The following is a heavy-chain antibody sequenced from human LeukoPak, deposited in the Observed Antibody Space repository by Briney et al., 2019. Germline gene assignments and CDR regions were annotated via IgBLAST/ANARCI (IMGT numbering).Heavy chain of an antibody. CDR2: ISYDGSNK. D-gene: IGHD3-9*01. J-gene: IGHJ5*02. CDR3: AREGQTYYDILTGYYNTPVYNWFDP. CDR1: GFTFSSCA. Sequence: GGSLRLSCAASGFTFSSCAMHWVRQAPGKGLEWVAIISYDGSNKYYADSVKGRFTISRDNSKNTLYLQMNSLRAEDTAVYYCAREGQTYYDILTGYYNTPVYNWFDPWGQGTLVTVSS. V-gene: IGHV3-30*04.